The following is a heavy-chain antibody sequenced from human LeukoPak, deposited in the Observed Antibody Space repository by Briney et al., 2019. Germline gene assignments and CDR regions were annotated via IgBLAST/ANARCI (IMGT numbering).Heavy chain of an antibody. CDR1: SGSIISSNYY. Sequence: SETLSLTCTVSSGSIISSNYYWGWIRQPPGKGLEWIGSIYFSGSTNYNPPLKSRLTMSVDTSKNQFSLKVRSVTAADTAVYYCATLNIGHASTFYWGQGTLVIVSS. CDR3: ATLNIGHASTFY. D-gene: IGHD2-2*01. J-gene: IGHJ4*02. CDR2: IYFSGST. V-gene: IGHV4-39*01.